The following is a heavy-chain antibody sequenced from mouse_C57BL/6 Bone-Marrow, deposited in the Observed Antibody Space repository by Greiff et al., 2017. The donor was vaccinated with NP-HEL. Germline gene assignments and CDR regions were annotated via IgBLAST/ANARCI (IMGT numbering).Heavy chain of an antibody. V-gene: IGHV6-6*01. CDR2: IRNKANNHAT. CDR3: NRRGEVGATYAMDY. D-gene: IGHD1-1*01. Sequence: DVMLVESGGGLVQPGGSMKLSCAASGFTFSDAWMDWVRQSPEKGLEWVAEIRNKANNHATYYAESVKGRFTISRYDSKCSVYLQMNSLRAEATGIYSWNRRGEVGATYAMDYWGQGTSVTVSS. J-gene: IGHJ4*01. CDR1: GFTFSDAW.